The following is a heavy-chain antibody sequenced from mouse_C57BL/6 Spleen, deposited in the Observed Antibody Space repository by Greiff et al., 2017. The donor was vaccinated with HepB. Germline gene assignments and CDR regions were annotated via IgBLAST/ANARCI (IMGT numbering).Heavy chain of an antibody. J-gene: IGHJ4*01. CDR3: ARHNYGSSYNAMDY. Sequence: VKVVESGPGLVAPSQSLSITCTVSGFSLTSYGVHWVRQPPGKGLEWLVVIWSDGSTTYNSALKSRLSISKDNSKSQVFLKMNSLQTDDTAMYYCARHNYGSSYNAMDYWGQGTSVTVSS. V-gene: IGHV2-6*03. CDR2: IWSDGST. CDR1: GFSLTSYG. D-gene: IGHD1-1*01.